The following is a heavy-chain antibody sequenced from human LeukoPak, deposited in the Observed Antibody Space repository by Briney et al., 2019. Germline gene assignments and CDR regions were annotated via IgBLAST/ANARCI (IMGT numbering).Heavy chain of an antibody. CDR3: ARVTGYMIEDYFDY. V-gene: IGHV4-61*02. Sequence: SQTLSLTCTVSGGSISSGSYYWSWIRQPAGKGLEWIGRIYTSGSTNYNPSLKSRVTISVDTSKNQFSLKLRSVTAADTAVYYCARVTGYMIEDYFDYWGQGTLVTVSS. CDR1: GGSISSGSYY. CDR2: IYTSGST. J-gene: IGHJ4*02. D-gene: IGHD3-22*01.